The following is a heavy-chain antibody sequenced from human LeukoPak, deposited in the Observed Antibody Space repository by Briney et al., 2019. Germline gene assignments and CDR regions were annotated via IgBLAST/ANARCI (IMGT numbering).Heavy chain of an antibody. CDR2: ISGSGGSI. D-gene: IGHD2/OR15-2a*01. Sequence: GGSLRLSCVASGFTFCSYDMSWVRQAPGKGLEWVSAISGSGGSIYYPDSVKGRFTISRDNSKNAVYLQMNSLRAEDTAIYYCARDKYSTSPQDHWGQGTLVSVSS. J-gene: IGHJ4*02. CDR1: GFTFCSYD. CDR3: ARDKYSTSPQDH. V-gene: IGHV3-23*01.